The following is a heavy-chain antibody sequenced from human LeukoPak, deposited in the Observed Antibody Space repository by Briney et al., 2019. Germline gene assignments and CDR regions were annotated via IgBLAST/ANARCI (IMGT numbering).Heavy chain of an antibody. J-gene: IGHJ4*02. Sequence: SETLSLTCTVSGGPISSSSYYWGWIRQPPEKGLEWIGSFYYSGSTYYHPSLKSRVTISVDTSKNQFSLNLSSVTAADTAVYYCARTAGVAVAGSRQYFDYWGQGTLVTVSS. CDR2: FYYSGST. V-gene: IGHV4-39*01. CDR1: GGPISSSSYY. CDR3: ARTAGVAVAGSRQYFDY. D-gene: IGHD6-19*01.